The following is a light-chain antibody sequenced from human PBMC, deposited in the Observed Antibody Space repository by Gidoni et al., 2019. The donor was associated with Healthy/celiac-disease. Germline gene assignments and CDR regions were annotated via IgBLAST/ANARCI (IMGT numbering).Light chain of an antibody. CDR1: QSDSSS. V-gene: IGKV3-15*01. CDR3: QQYKNWPPAPWT. J-gene: IGKJ1*01. CDR2: GAS. Sequence: ELVMTQPPTTLSVSPGERATLSCRASQSDSSSLGWYQQKPGQAPRLLIYGASTRATGIPARFSGSGSGTEFTLTISSLQSEDFAVYYGQQYKNWPPAPWTFGQGTKVEIK.